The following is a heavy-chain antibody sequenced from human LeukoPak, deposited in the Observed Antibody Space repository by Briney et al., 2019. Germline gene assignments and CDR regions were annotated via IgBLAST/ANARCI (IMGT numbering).Heavy chain of an antibody. D-gene: IGHD2/OR15-2a*01. Sequence: GGSLRLSCAASGFPFSDFYMNWIRQAPGKRPEWISHINKNGRTMYYADSVEGRFTISRDNGKNSLYLQMNSLSAEETAVYYCTRGLFSDVWGKGNTVTVSS. V-gene: IGHV3-11*01. CDR2: INKNGRTM. CDR1: GFPFSDFY. J-gene: IGHJ6*04. CDR3: TRGLFSDV.